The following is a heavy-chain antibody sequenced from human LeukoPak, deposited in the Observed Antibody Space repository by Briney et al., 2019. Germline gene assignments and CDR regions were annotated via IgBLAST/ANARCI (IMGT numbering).Heavy chain of an antibody. CDR1: GDSVSSNSAA. CDR3: AKEVVTRISSWYYFDY. Sequence: SQTLSLTCAISGDSVSSNSAAWNWIRQSPSRGLEWLGRTYYRSKWYNDYAVSVKSRVTINPDTSKNQFSLQLNSVTPEDTAIYYCAKEVVTRISSWYYFDYWAREPWSPSPQ. CDR2: TYYRSKWYN. J-gene: IGHJ4*02. D-gene: IGHD6-13*01. V-gene: IGHV6-1*01.